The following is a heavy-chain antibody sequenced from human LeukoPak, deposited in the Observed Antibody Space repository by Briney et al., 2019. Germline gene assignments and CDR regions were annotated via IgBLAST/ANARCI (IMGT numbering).Heavy chain of an antibody. J-gene: IGHJ5*02. CDR2: INHSGST. CDR3: ARGPLHNWFDP. CDR1: GGSFSGYY. Sequence: PSETLSLTCAVYGGSFSGYYWSWIRQPPGKGLEWIGEINHSGSTNYNPSLKSRVTISVDTSKNQFSQKLSSVTAADTALYYCARGPLHNWFDPWGQGTLVTVSS. V-gene: IGHV4-34*01.